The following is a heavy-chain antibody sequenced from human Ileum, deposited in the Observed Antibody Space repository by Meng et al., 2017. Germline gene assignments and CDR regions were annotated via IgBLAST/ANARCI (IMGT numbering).Heavy chain of an antibody. CDR1: GFTFRTYA. CDR3: AKEDVWSGYLDS. V-gene: IGHV3-23*04. D-gene: IGHD3-3*01. J-gene: IGHJ4*02. Sequence: DGQLVESGGVLAQPGGSLSLYCEGSGFTFRTYAMTWVRQAPGKGLEWISAVSGGGGTTYYAASVKGRFTISRDNSKNTLYLEMNRLRAEDTAIYYCAKEDVWSGYLDSWGQGTLVTVSS. CDR2: VSGGGGTT.